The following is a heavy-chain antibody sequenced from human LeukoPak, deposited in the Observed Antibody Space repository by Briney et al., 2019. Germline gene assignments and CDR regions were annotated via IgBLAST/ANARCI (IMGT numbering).Heavy chain of an antibody. CDR2: ISYDGSKT. CDR3: ASPGGYDFWSGPFDY. V-gene: IGHV3-30*03. Sequence: PERSLRLSCVASAFTFSIYGMHWVRQAPGKGLEWVAVISYDGSKTYYADSVKGRFTIFRDNSKNTLYLQMNRLRAEDTAVYYCASPGGYDFWSGPFDYWGQGTLVTVSS. D-gene: IGHD3-3*01. J-gene: IGHJ4*02. CDR1: AFTFSIYG.